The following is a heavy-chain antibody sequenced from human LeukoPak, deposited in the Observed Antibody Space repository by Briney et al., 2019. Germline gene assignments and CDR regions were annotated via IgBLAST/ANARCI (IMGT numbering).Heavy chain of an antibody. D-gene: IGHD2-2*01. CDR1: GGSISSDY. Sequence: SETLSLTCTVSGGSISSDYWSWIRQPAGKGLEWIGRIYTTESTNYNPSLKSRVTISLDKSKNQFSLKLNSVTAADTAVCYCARGYCSSTSCYAFDPWGQGTLVTVSS. CDR2: IYTTEST. J-gene: IGHJ5*02. V-gene: IGHV4-4*07. CDR3: ARGYCSSTSCYAFDP.